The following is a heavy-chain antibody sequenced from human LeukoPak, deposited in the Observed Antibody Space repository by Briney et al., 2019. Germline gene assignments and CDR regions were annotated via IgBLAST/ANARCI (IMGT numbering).Heavy chain of an antibody. CDR2: IYWDDDK. D-gene: IGHD3-10*01. Sequence: SGPTLVNPTQTLTLTCTFSGFSLSTSGVDVGRIRQPPGKALEWLALIYWDDDKRYSPSLKSRLTITKDTSRNQVVLTITNMDPVDTATYYCAHGFYGSGSYCPFDYWGQGTLVTVSS. V-gene: IGHV2-5*02. J-gene: IGHJ4*02. CDR3: AHGFYGSGSYCPFDY. CDR1: GFSLSTSGVD.